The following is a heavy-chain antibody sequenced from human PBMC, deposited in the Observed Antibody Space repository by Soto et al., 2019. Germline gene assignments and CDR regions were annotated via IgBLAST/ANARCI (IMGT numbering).Heavy chain of an antibody. CDR2: LNSGGDRT. V-gene: IGHV3-23*01. Sequence: EVQLLESGGGLVQPGGSLRLSCAASGFTFSTSGMSWVRQAPGKGLEWISGLNSGGDRTTYTDSVKGRFTISRDISKTKLYLQMNALRVADTAVYYCAEDSGYDSTDWGQGTLVTVSS. J-gene: IGHJ4*02. CDR1: GFTFSTSG. CDR3: AEDSGYDSTD. D-gene: IGHD3-22*01.